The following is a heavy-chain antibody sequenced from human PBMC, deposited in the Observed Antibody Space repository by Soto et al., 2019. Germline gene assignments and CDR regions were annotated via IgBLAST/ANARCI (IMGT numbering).Heavy chain of an antibody. D-gene: IGHD2-15*01. Sequence: GGSLRLSCAASGFTFSSYGMHWVRQAPGKGLEWVAVIWYDGSNKYYADSVKGRFTISRDNSKNTLYLQMNSLRAEDTAVYYCARELPSYCSGGSCYSDAFDIWGQGTMVTVSS. J-gene: IGHJ3*02. CDR1: GFTFSSYG. V-gene: IGHV3-33*01. CDR2: IWYDGSNK. CDR3: ARELPSYCSGGSCYSDAFDI.